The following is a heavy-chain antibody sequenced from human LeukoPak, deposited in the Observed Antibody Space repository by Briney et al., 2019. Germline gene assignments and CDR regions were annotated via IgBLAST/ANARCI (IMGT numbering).Heavy chain of an antibody. V-gene: IGHV3-23*01. CDR3: AKVKAGWYFDY. CDR2: ISDDDSDTIRDDDSDT. J-gene: IGHJ4*01. Sequence: PGGSLRLSCSTSGFTLSKYAMSWVRQAPGMGLEWVSIISDDDSDTIRDDDSDTYYADSVKGRFIISRDNSKNTLYLQMNSLRAEDTAIYYCAKVKAGWYFDYWGQGILVTVSS. D-gene: IGHD6-19*01. CDR1: GFTLSKYA.